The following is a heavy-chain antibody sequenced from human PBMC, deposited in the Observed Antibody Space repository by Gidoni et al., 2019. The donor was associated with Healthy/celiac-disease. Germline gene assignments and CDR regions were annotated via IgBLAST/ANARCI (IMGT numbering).Heavy chain of an antibody. Sequence: QVQLVESGGGLVKPGGSLRLSCAASGFTFSDYYMSWIRQAPGKGLEWVSYISSRSSYTNYADSVKGRFTISRDNAKNSLYLQMNSLRAEDTAVYYCARDRKSRGYYYDSSGYYYLDYWGQGTLVTVSS. CDR1: GFTFSDYY. CDR3: ARDRKSRGYYYDSSGYYYLDY. J-gene: IGHJ4*02. CDR2: ISSRSSYT. V-gene: IGHV3-11*06. D-gene: IGHD3-22*01.